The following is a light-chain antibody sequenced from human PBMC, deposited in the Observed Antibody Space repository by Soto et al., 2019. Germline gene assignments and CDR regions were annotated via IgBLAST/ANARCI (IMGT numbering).Light chain of an antibody. CDR3: MQALQTPPT. J-gene: IGKJ1*01. CDR2: LGS. V-gene: IGKV2-28*01. CDR1: QSLLHSYGYNY. Sequence: DIGRTHSPLSLPVTPGEPASISCRSSQSLLHSYGYNYLDWYLQKPGQSPQLLIYLGSNRASGVPDRFSGSGSGTDFTLKISRVEAEDVGVYYCMQALQTPPTFGQGTKVDIK.